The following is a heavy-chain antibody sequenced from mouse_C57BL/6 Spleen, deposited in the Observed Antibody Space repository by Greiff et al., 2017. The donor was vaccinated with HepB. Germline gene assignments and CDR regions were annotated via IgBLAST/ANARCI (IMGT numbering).Heavy chain of an antibody. J-gene: IGHJ1*03. Sequence: EVKLMESGEGLVKPGGSLKLSCAASGFTFSSYAMSWVRQTPEKRLEWVAYISSGGDYIYYADTVKGRFTISRDNARNPLYLQMSSLKSEDTAMYYCTRDYYGSSSSWYFDVWGTGTTVTVSS. CDR1: GFTFSSYA. CDR2: ISSGGDYI. V-gene: IGHV5-9-1*02. D-gene: IGHD1-1*01. CDR3: TRDYYGSSSSWYFDV.